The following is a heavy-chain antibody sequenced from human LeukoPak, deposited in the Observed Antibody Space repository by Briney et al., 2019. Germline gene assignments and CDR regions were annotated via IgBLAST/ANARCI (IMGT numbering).Heavy chain of an antibody. J-gene: IGHJ4*02. CDR3: ARYHRGSYYFDY. Sequence: SETLSLTCTVSGGSINSYYWSWIRQPPGKGLEWIAYIYYSGSTSYNPSLKSRVTISVDTSKNQLSLKLSSVTAADTAVYYCARYHRGSYYFDYWGQGTLVTVSS. V-gene: IGHV4-59*01. CDR1: GGSINSYY. CDR2: IYYSGST. D-gene: IGHD1-26*01.